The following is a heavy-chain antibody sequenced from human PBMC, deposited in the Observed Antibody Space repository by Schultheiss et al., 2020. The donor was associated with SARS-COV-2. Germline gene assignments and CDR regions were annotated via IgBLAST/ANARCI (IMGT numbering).Heavy chain of an antibody. CDR3: AREKPNNFDY. CDR1: GFSFSSYS. V-gene: IGHV3-48*01. CDR2: ISTGSSTI. Sequence: GGSLRLSCAASGFSFSSYSMNWVRQAPGKGLEWVSYISTGSSTIYNADSVKGRFTISRDNAKNSLYLQMNSLRAEDTAVYYCAREKPNNFDYWGQGTLVTVSS. J-gene: IGHJ4*02. D-gene: IGHD2-8*01.